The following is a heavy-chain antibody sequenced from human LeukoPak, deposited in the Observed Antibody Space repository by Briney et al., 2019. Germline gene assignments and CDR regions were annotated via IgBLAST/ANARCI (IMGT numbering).Heavy chain of an antibody. CDR3: AKSEVSGITMVRGVYH. V-gene: IGHV3-30*18. D-gene: IGHD3-10*01. J-gene: IGHJ5*02. CDR1: GFTFSSYG. Sequence: GGSLRLSCAASGFTFSSYGMLWVRQAPGKGLEWVAVISYDGSNKYYADSVKGRFTISRDNSKDTLYLQMNSLRAEDTAVYYCAKSEVSGITMVRGVYHWGQGTLVTVSS. CDR2: ISYDGSNK.